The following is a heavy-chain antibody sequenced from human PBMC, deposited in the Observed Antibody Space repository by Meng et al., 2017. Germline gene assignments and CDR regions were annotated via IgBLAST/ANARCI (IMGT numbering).Heavy chain of an antibody. V-gene: IGHV4-31*03. CDR1: GGPISSGNYH. CDR3: ARGRDTAKSGY. CDR2: LYYTGTT. J-gene: IGHJ4*02. Sequence: QVRLQESGPGLVKPSQTLSLTCSVSGGPISSGNYHWRWFRQHPGKGLEWIGTLYYTGTTFYNPSLMSRPTISLDTSKNQFSLNLNSMTAADTAIYYCARGRDTAKSGYWGQGTLVTVSS. D-gene: IGHD5-18*01.